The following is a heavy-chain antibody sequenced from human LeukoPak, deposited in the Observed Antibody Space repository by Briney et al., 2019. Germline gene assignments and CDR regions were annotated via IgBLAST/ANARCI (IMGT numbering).Heavy chain of an antibody. V-gene: IGHV3-23*01. CDR3: AKGERDPVQGVIRHDY. D-gene: IGHD3-10*01. J-gene: IGHJ4*02. Sequence: PGGSLRLSCAASGFTFSSYGMSWVRQAPGKGLEWVSAISASGGSTYYADSVKGRFTISRDNSKNTLYVQMNSLRAEDTAVYYCAKGERDPVQGVIRHDYWGQGTLVTVSS. CDR1: GFTFSSYG. CDR2: ISASGGST.